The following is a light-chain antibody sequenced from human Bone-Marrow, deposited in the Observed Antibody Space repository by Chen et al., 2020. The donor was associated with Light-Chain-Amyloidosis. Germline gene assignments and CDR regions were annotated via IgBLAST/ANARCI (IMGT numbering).Light chain of an antibody. V-gene: IGLV3-21*02. CDR3: QVWDRSSDRPV. CDR1: NIGSTS. CDR2: DDS. J-gene: IGLJ3*02. Sequence: SYVLTQPASVSVAPGQTHMIPCGGNNIGSTSVHWYQQTPGQAPLLVVYDDSDRPSGIPERLSGSNSGNTATLTISRVEAGDEADYYCQVWDRSSDRPVFGGGTKLTVL.